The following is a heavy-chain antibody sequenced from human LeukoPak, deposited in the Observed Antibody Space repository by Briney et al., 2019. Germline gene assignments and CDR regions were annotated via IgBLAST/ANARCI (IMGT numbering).Heavy chain of an antibody. CDR3: ARGLKAGWYYYDSSGYPNWFDP. Sequence: GASVMVSCKASGYTFTGYYMHWVRQAPGQGLEWMGWINPNSGGTNYAQKFQGRVTMTTDTSTSTAYMELRSLRSDDTAVYYCARGLKAGWYYYDSSGYPNWFDPWGQGTLVTVSS. CDR2: INPNSGGT. V-gene: IGHV1-2*02. CDR1: GYTFTGYY. J-gene: IGHJ5*02. D-gene: IGHD3-22*01.